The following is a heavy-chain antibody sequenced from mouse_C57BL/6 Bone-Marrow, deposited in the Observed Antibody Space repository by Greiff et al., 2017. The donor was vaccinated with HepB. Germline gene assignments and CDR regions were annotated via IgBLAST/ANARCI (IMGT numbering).Heavy chain of an antibody. V-gene: IGHV14-4*01. J-gene: IGHJ4*01. CDR1: GFNIKDDY. Sequence: EVKLMESGAELVRPGASVKLSCTASGFNIKDDYMHWVKQRPEQGLEWIGWIDPENGDTEYASKFQGKATITADTSSNTAYLQLSSLTSEDTAVYYCTIPSAMDYWGQGTSVTVSS. CDR2: IDPENGDT. CDR3: TIPSAMDY.